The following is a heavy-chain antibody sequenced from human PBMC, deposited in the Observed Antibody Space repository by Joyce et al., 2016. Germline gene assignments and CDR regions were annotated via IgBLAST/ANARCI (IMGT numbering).Heavy chain of an antibody. Sequence: QVQLVESGGDVVQPGKSLRLSYSASGFTLINYIFHWVRQTPGKGLEWVAVIWHDGDKKFYADSVKGRFTISRDNSKNSLHLQMTSLRVDDTAVYYCARNLESLATITFDLWGQGTVVTVSS. D-gene: IGHD2/OR15-2a*01. CDR2: IWHDGDKK. V-gene: IGHV3-33*01. J-gene: IGHJ3*01. CDR1: GFTLINYI. CDR3: ARNLESLATITFDL.